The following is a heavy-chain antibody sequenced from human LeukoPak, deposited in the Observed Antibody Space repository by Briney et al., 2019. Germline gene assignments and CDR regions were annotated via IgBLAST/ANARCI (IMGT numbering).Heavy chain of an antibody. J-gene: IGHJ4*02. Sequence: PGGSLRLSCAASGFTFSTYEMNWVRQAPGKGLEWVSYISSSGSTIYYADSVKGRFTISRDNAKSSLYLQMNSLRADDTAIYFCARAVGATYSLDYWGQGTLVTVSS. V-gene: IGHV3-48*03. D-gene: IGHD1-26*01. CDR1: GFTFSTYE. CDR2: ISSSGSTI. CDR3: ARAVGATYSLDY.